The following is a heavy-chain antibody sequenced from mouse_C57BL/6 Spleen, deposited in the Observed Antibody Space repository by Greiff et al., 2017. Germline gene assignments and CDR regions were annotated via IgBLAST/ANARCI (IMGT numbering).Heavy chain of an antibody. CDR1: GYTFTGSW. CDR2: ILPGSGST. CDR3: ARAHYGCRAWFAY. D-gene: IGHD1-1*01. Sequence: VQLQQSGAELMKPGASVKFSCTATGYTFTGSWIEWVKQRPGHGLEWIGEILPGSGSTNYTAKFKGKATITADPSSNTAYLQLSSLATEDSDFYYSARAHYGCRAWFAYWGQGTLVTVSA. J-gene: IGHJ3*01. V-gene: IGHV1-9*01.